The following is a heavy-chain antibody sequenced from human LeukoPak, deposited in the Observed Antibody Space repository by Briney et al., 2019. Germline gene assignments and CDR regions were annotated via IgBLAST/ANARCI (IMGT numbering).Heavy chain of an antibody. Sequence: PGGSLRLSCAASGFTFSSYSMNWVRQAPGEGLEWVSSISSSSSYIYYADSVKGRFTTSRDNAKNSLYLQMNSLRAEDTAVYYCARDSTYYDFWSGYHYWGQGTLVTVSS. D-gene: IGHD3-3*01. CDR3: ARDSTYYDFWSGYHY. J-gene: IGHJ4*02. V-gene: IGHV3-21*01. CDR1: GFTFSSYS. CDR2: ISSSSSYI.